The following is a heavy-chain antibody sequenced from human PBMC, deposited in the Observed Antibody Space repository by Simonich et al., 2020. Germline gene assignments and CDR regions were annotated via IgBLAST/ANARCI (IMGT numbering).Heavy chain of an antibody. CDR3: ARARLYSSSHAFDI. V-gene: IGHV1-2*02. CDR2: INPTSGGT. J-gene: IGHJ3*02. D-gene: IGHD6-6*01. Sequence: QVQLVQSGAEVKKPGASGKVSCKASGYTFTGYYMHWVRQAPGQGLEWRGGINPTSGGTNYALKFQGRVTMTRDTSISTAYMELSRLRSDDTAVYYCARARLYSSSHAFDIWGQGTMVTVSS. CDR1: GYTFTGYY.